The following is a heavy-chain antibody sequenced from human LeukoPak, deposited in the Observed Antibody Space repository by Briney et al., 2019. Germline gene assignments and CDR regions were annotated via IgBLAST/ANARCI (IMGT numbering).Heavy chain of an antibody. CDR1: GDSVSSNSAA. V-gene: IGHV6-1*01. J-gene: IGHJ4*02. Sequence: PSQTLSLTCAVSGDSVSSNSAAWNWIRQSPSRGLEWLGRTYYRSKWFNDYAVSVKSRIAINPDTSKNQFSLQLNSVIPEDTAVYYCARLFGYDILTGYAEVFDYWGQGTLVTVSS. D-gene: IGHD3-9*01. CDR3: ARLFGYDILTGYAEVFDY. CDR2: TYYRSKWFN.